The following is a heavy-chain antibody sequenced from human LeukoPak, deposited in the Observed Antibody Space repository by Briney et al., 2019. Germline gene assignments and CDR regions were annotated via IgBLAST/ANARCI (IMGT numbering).Heavy chain of an antibody. J-gene: IGHJ4*02. V-gene: IGHV3-30*04. CDR3: AKDSGSYQTNYDY. CDR1: GFTFSSYA. Sequence: GGSLRLSCAASGFTFSSYAMHWVRQAPGKGLEWVAVISYDGSNKYYADSVKGRFTISRDNSKNTLYLQMNSLRAEDTAVYYCAKDSGSYQTNYDYWGQGTLVTVSS. D-gene: IGHD1-26*01. CDR2: ISYDGSNK.